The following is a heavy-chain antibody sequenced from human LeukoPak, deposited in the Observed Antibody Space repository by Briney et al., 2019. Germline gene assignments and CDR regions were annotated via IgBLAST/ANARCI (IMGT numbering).Heavy chain of an antibody. D-gene: IGHD3-22*01. CDR3: ARGWINYDSYYYYMDV. Sequence: SETLSLTCAVSGGSFSGYYWSWIRQPPGKGLEWIGEVNHSGSTNYNPSLKSRLTISVDTSKSQFSLKVTSVTAADTAVYYCARGWINYDSYYYYMDVWGKGTTVTVSS. J-gene: IGHJ6*03. CDR1: GGSFSGYY. CDR2: VNHSGST. V-gene: IGHV4-34*01.